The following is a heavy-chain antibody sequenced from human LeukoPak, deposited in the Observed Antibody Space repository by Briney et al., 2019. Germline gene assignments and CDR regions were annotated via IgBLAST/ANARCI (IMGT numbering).Heavy chain of an antibody. CDR2: MNPNSGNT. CDR1: GYTFTSYD. V-gene: IGHV1-8*01. D-gene: IGHD3-10*01. Sequence: ASVRVSCKASGYTFTSYDINWVRQAAGQGLEWMGWMNPNSGNTGYAQKFQGRITIARNTSISTAYMELSSPTSEDTAVYFCARRYDSGSYHLPHWGQGTLVTVSS. CDR3: ARRYDSGSYHLPH. J-gene: IGHJ4*02.